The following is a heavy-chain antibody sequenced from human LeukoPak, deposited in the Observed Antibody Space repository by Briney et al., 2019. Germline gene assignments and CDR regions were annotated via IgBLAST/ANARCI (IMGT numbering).Heavy chain of an antibody. CDR1: GYSFTSYW. J-gene: IGHJ3*02. CDR3: ARGGLYCSSTSCYTRRAFDI. V-gene: IGHV5-51*01. Sequence: GESLKISCKGSGYSFTSYWIGWVRQMPGKGLEWMGIIYPGDSDTRYSPSFQGQVTISADKSISTAYLQWSSLKASDTAMYYCARGGLYCSSTSCYTRRAFDIWGQGTMVTVSS. D-gene: IGHD2-2*02. CDR2: IYPGDSDT.